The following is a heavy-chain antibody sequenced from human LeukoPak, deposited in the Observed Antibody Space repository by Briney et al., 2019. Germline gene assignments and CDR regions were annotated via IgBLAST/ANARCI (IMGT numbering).Heavy chain of an antibody. D-gene: IGHD5-24*01. Sequence: ASVKVSCKASGYTFTGYYMHWVRQAPGQGLEGMGLINPNSGGTNYAQKFQGRVTMTRDTSISTAYMELSRLRSDDTAVYYCARSPRRDGYNLFDYWGQGTLVTVSS. CDR2: INPNSGGT. J-gene: IGHJ4*02. CDR1: GYTFTGYY. V-gene: IGHV1-2*02. CDR3: ARSPRRDGYNLFDY.